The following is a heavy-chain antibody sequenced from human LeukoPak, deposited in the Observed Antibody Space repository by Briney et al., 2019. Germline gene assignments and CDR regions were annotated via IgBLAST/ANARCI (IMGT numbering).Heavy chain of an antibody. CDR2: IKQDGSEK. CDR1: GFTFDDYA. D-gene: IGHD5-24*01. J-gene: IGHJ4*02. CDR3: ARGWPSDY. V-gene: IGHV3-7*01. Sequence: GGSLRLSCAASGFTFDDYAMSWVRQAPGKGLEWVANIKQDGSEKYYVDSVKGRFTISRDNAKNSLYLQMNSLGAEDTAVYYCARGWPSDYWGQGTLVTVSS.